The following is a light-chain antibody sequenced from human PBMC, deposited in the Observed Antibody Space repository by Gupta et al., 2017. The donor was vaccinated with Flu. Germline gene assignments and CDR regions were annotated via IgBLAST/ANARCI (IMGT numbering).Light chain of an antibody. CDR3: QVWDTSSYPRWV. Sequence: KKARITCGGSDIGSKSVHWYQQKPGQAPVLVVYDDRDRPSGIPERFSGSNPGNTATLTISGVEVGDEADYYCQVWDTSSYPRWVFGGGTKLTVL. CDR1: DIGSKS. V-gene: IGLV3-21*03. J-gene: IGLJ3*02. CDR2: DDR.